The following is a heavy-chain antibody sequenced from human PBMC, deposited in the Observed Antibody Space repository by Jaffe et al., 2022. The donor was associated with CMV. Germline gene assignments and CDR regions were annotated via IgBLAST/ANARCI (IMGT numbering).Heavy chain of an antibody. Sequence: EVQLVQSGAEVKKPGESLRISCKGSGYSFTSYWISWVRQMPGKGLEWMGRIDPSDSYTNYSPSFQGHVTISADKSISTAYLQWSSLKASDTAMYYCARRVGYGSGSYYPYYYYYMDVWGKGTTVTVSS. D-gene: IGHD3-10*01. V-gene: IGHV5-10-1*03. CDR2: IDPSDSYT. CDR1: GYSFTSYW. J-gene: IGHJ6*03. CDR3: ARRVGYGSGSYYPYYYYYMDV.